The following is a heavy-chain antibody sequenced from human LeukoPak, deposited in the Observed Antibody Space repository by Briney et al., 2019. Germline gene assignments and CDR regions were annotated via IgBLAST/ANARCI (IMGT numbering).Heavy chain of an antibody. CDR1: GFTFDDYA. CDR2: ISWNSGNI. Sequence: PGGSLRLSCAASGFTFDDYAMHWVRQAPGKGLEWVSGISWNSGNIGYADSVKGRFTISRDNAKNSLFLQMNSLRAEDTALYYCARGHYYYYMDVWGKGTTVTVSS. CDR3: ARGHYYYYMDV. V-gene: IGHV3-9*01. J-gene: IGHJ6*03.